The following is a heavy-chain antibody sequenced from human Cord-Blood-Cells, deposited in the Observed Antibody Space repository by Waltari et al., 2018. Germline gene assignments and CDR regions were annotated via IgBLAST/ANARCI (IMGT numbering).Heavy chain of an antibody. Sequence: QVQLQQWGAGLLKPSDALSLTCAGTVGSFGVYYCSWVRQAPGKGLEWIGQINHSGSTNYNPALKSRVTISVDTSKSQFSLKLSSVTAADTAVYYCARRGWYFDRWGRGTLVTVSS. V-gene: IGHV4-34*01. J-gene: IGHJ2*01. CDR1: VGSFGVYY. CDR2: INHSGST. CDR3: ARRGWYFDR.